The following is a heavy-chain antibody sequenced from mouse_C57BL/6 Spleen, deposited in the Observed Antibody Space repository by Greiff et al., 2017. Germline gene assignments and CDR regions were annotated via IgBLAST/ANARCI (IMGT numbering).Heavy chain of an antibody. CDR1: GYTFTDYE. V-gene: IGHV1-15*01. Sequence: VQLQQSGAELVRPGASVTLSCKASGYTFTDYEMHWVKQTPVHGLEWIGAIDPETGGTAYNQKFKGKAILTADKSSSTAYMELRSLTSEDSAVYYCTRGATRVTGGYFDVWGTGTTVTVAS. CDR2: IDPETGGT. J-gene: IGHJ1*03. CDR3: TRGATRVTGGYFDV. D-gene: IGHD2-5*01.